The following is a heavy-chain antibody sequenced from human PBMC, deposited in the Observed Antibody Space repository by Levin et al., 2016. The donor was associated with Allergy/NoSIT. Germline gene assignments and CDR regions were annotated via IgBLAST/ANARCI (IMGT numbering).Heavy chain of an antibody. Sequence: SETLSLTCTLSGGSISSYYWTWVRQPPGKGLEWIGYVYNDGSTNYNSSLERRVTLSIDTSKRQFYLKLNSVTAADTAVYYCAREVSKYYALDVWGQGTTVTVS. CDR2: VYNDGST. D-gene: IGHD4-11*01. CDR3: AREVSKYYALDV. J-gene: IGHJ6*02. V-gene: IGHV4-59*01. CDR1: GGSISSYY.